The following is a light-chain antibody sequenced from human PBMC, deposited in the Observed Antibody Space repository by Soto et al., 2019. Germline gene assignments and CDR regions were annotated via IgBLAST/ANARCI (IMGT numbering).Light chain of an antibody. CDR2: DVS. CDR3: SSYTSSSTLV. V-gene: IGLV2-14*01. Sequence: QAVVTQPASVSGSPGQSITLSCTGTSSDVGAYNYVSWYQQHPGKAPKLMIYDVSNRPSGVSNRFSGSKSGNTASLTISGLQAEDEADYYCSSYTSSSTLVFGGGTKLTVL. J-gene: IGLJ2*01. CDR1: SSDVGAYNY.